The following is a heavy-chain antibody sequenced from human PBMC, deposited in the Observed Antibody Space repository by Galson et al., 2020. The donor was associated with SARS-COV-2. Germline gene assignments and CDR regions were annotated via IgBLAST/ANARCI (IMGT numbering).Heavy chain of an antibody. CDR2: ISSSSSYI. J-gene: IGHJ3*02. D-gene: IGHD2-15*01. CDR1: GFTFSSYS. Sequence: NSGGSLRLSCAASGFTFSSYSMNWVRQAPGKGLEWVSSISSSSSYIYYADSVKGRFTISRDNAKNSLYLQMNSLRAEDTAVYYCAIRSGGSLCDAFDIWGQGTMVTVSS. V-gene: IGHV3-21*01. CDR3: AIRSGGSLCDAFDI.